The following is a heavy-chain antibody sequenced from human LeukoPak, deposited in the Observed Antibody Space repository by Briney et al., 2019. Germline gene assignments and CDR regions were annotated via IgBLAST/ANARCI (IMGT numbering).Heavy chain of an antibody. CDR1: GYTFTDHY. CDR2: INPNSGGT. Sequence: ASVKVSCKASGYTFTDHYMHWVRQAPGQGLEWMGWINPNSGGTHYAQKFQGRVTMTRDTSISTAYVELSRLRSDDTAVYFCARDMYNWNYVVYWGQGTLVTVSS. J-gene: IGHJ4*02. D-gene: IGHD1-20*01. V-gene: IGHV1-2*02. CDR3: ARDMYNWNYVVY.